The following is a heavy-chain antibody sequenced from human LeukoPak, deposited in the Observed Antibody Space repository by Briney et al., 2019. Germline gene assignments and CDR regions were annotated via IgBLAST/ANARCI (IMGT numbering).Heavy chain of an antibody. CDR3: ARSIPRCLDGMDV. Sequence: ASVKLSCTAAGYTLTRYDINWVRQAPGPGLEWMGWMNPNSGNTGYAQKSQGRVTMTRNTSISTAYMELSSRRSEDTAVYYWARSIPRCLDGMDVWGQGTTVTVSS. CDR2: MNPNSGNT. D-gene: IGHD6-6*01. J-gene: IGHJ6*02. CDR1: GYTLTRYD. V-gene: IGHV1-8*01.